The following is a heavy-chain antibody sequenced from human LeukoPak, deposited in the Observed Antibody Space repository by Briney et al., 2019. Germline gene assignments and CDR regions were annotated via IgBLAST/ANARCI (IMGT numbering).Heavy chain of an antibody. Sequence: SETLSLTCTVSGASNNSYYWSWIRQPPGKGLDWIGYTHPSGNTNYSPSLKSRVTISMDTSTNQFSLKLKPVTAADTAVYFCARKAPKKGWFDPWGQGTLVTGSS. V-gene: IGHV4-4*09. J-gene: IGHJ5*02. CDR3: ARKAPKKGWFDP. CDR2: THPSGNT. CDR1: GASNNSYY.